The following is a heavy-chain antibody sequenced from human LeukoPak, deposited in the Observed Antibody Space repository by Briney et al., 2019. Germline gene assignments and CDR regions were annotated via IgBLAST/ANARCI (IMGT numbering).Heavy chain of an antibody. D-gene: IGHD3-22*01. Sequence: SETLSLTCTVSGGSISSSSYYWGWIRQPPGKRLEWIGSIYYGGYTLYNPSRKSRVTISVDTSKNQVSLKLSSVTAADTAVYYCARTYYYDSSGPYYWGQGTLVTVSS. V-gene: IGHV4-39*07. CDR2: IYYGGYT. CDR3: ARTYYYDSSGPYY. CDR1: GGSISSSSYY. J-gene: IGHJ4*02.